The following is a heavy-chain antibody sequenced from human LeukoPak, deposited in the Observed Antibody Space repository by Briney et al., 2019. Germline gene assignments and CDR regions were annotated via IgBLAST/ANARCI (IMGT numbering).Heavy chain of an antibody. V-gene: IGHV4-4*07. Sequence: PSETLSLTCAVYGGSFSGYYWSWIRQPAGKGLEWIGRIYTSGSTNYNPSLKSRVTMSVDTSKNQFSLKLSSVTAADTAVYYCARDRGYGDYAVGYYWGQGTLVTVSS. CDR3: ARDRGYGDYAVGYY. J-gene: IGHJ4*02. D-gene: IGHD4-17*01. CDR2: IYTSGST. CDR1: GGSFSGYY.